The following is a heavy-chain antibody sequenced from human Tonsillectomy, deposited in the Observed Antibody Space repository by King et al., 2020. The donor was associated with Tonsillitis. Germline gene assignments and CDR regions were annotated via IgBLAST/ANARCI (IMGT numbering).Heavy chain of an antibody. J-gene: IGHJ5*02. CDR3: AKDQSSSTLGFDP. Sequence: VQLVESGGGVVQPGRSLRLSCAGSGFTFSSYGIHWVRQAPGKGLEWVAIVSFDGSVRKYVDSVKGRFTISRDNSKNTVYLQMNSLRAEDTAMYYCAKDQSSSTLGFDPWGLGTLVTVSS. V-gene: IGHV3-30*18. CDR2: VSFDGSVR. D-gene: IGHD6-6*01. CDR1: GFTFSSYG.